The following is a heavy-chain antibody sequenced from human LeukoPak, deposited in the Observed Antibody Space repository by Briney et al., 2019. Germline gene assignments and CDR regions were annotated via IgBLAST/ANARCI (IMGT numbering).Heavy chain of an antibody. Sequence: PSETLSLTCTVSGGSISSYYWSWIRQPAGKVLEWIGRIYTSGSTNYNPSLKSRVTISVDTSKNQFSLKLSSVTAADTAVYYCARHVGENYDILTGLGSWFDPWGQGTLVTVSS. CDR1: GGSISSYY. V-gene: IGHV4-4*07. D-gene: IGHD3-9*01. CDR3: ARHVGENYDILTGLGSWFDP. CDR2: IYTSGST. J-gene: IGHJ5*02.